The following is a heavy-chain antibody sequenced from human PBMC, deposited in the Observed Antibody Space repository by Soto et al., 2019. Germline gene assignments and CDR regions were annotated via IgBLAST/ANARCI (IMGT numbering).Heavy chain of an antibody. Sequence: GGSLRLSCAASGFTFSSYAMHWVRQAPGKGLEWVAVISYDGSNKYYADSVKGRFTISRDNSKNTLYLQMNSLRAEDTAVYYCARAHRITIFGVVIGYYYGMDVWGQGTTVTV. CDR3: ARAHRITIFGVVIGYYYGMDV. D-gene: IGHD3-3*01. CDR1: GFTFSSYA. CDR2: ISYDGSNK. J-gene: IGHJ6*02. V-gene: IGHV3-30-3*01.